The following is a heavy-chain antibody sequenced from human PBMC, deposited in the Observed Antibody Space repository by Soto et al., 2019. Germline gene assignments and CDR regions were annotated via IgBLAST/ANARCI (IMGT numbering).Heavy chain of an antibody. CDR3: TTPALPVDGTQPFNY. V-gene: IGHV3-15*01. D-gene: IGHD2-8*02. J-gene: IGHJ4*02. Sequence: EVQLVESGGGFVKPGESLRLSCAASGFTFNSAPMSWVRQAPGKGLEWVGRIKPNTDGGAIDYPAPVKGRFTISRDDSKNTLYLQMNSLGIEDTAVYDCTTPALPVDGTQPFNYWGQGAVVTVSS. CDR1: GFTFNSAP. CDR2: IKPNTDGGAI.